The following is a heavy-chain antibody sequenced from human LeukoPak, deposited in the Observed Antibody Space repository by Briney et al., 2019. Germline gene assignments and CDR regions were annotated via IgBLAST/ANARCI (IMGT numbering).Heavy chain of an antibody. CDR3: ARDNGGWYVS. D-gene: IGHD3-10*01. Sequence: PGGSLRLSCVASEFLFSDYWMSWVRQAPGKGLEWVANIKQGGREEKYVGSVKGRFAISRAEAKSTLYWQMDSLSGEETAVYYCARDNGGWYVSWGRGTLVTVSS. CDR1: EFLFSDYW. J-gene: IGHJ5*01. V-gene: IGHV3-7*03. CDR2: IKQGGREE.